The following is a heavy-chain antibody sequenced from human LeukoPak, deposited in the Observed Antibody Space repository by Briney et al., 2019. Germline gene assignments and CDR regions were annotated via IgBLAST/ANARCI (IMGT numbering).Heavy chain of an antibody. J-gene: IGHJ5*02. CDR2: ISYSGST. CDR1: GGSMHGYY. Sequence: SETLSLTCTVSGGSMHGYYWSWIRQPPGKGLECIGYISYSGSTTHNPSLRSRGTISVDTSKNQFSLRLTSVTAADTAVYYCARDKAHSYGRYFDPWGQGALVIVSS. V-gene: IGHV4-59*01. CDR3: ARDKAHSYGRYFDP. D-gene: IGHD5-18*01.